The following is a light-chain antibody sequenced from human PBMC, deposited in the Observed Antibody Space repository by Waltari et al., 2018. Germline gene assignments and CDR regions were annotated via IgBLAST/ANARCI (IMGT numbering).Light chain of an antibody. CDR1: SSDVGGYKY. J-gene: IGLJ1*01. V-gene: IGLV2-14*03. Sequence: QSALTQPASVSGSPGQSITISCTGTSSDVGGYKYVSWYQQHPGKAPKLMIYDVSNRPSWVSNRFSGSKSGNTASLTISGLQAEDEADYYCSSYTTSNTLVFGTGTNVIVL. CDR2: DVS. CDR3: SSYTTSNTLV.